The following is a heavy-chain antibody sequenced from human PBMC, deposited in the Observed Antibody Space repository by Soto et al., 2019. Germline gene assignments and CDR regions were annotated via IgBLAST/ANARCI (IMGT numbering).Heavy chain of an antibody. Sequence: GGSLRLSCAASGFTFSSYGMHWVRQAPGKGLEWVAVIWYDGSNKYYADSVKGRFTISRDNSKNTLYLQMNSLRAEDTAVYYCARDGRRDTAMVTLDYWGQGTLVTVSS. CDR2: IWYDGSNK. V-gene: IGHV3-33*01. J-gene: IGHJ4*02. CDR3: ARDGRRDTAMVTLDY. CDR1: GFTFSSYG. D-gene: IGHD5-18*01.